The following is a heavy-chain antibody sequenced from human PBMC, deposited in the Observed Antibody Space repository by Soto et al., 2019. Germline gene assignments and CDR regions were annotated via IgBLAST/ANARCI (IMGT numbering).Heavy chain of an antibody. Sequence: EVQLLESGGGWVQPGGFLRLSCAASGFTFRNYAMSWVRQAPGKGLEWVSTISGSGGSTYYADSVKGRFTISRDNSQNTRYLQMNSLRAEDTAVYYCAKTTVIVGYYSGMDVWGQGTTVTVSS. CDR2: ISGSGGST. J-gene: IGHJ6*02. D-gene: IGHD4-17*01. V-gene: IGHV3-23*01. CDR1: GFTFRNYA. CDR3: AKTTVIVGYYSGMDV.